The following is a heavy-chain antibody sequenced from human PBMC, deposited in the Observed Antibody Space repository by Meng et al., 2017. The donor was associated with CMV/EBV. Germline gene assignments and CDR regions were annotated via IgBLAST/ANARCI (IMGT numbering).Heavy chain of an antibody. D-gene: IGHD1-26*01. J-gene: IGHJ3*02. CDR2: ISFDGSDK. CDR1: GFTFSNYG. CDR3: AKAHSATYLETFDI. Sequence: SGFTFSNYGMYWVRQAPGKGLEWVSLISFDGSDKYYADSVKGRFTISRDNSQSTLYLQMNSLRVEDTAVYYCAKAHSATYLETFDIWGQGTMVTVSS. V-gene: IGHV3-30*18.